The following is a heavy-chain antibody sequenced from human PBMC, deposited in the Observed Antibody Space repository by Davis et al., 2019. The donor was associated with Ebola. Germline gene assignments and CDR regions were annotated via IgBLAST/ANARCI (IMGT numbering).Heavy chain of an antibody. D-gene: IGHD5-12*01. CDR3: ARDRTAYSGYVDYFDY. CDR1: GFTFSSYA. CDR2: ISYDGSNK. Sequence: GESLKISCAASGFTFSSYAMHWVRQAPGKGLEWVAVISYDGSNKYYADSVKGRFTISRDNSKNTLYLQMNSLRAEDTAVYYCARDRTAYSGYVDYFDYWGQGTLVTVSS. J-gene: IGHJ4*02. V-gene: IGHV3-30-3*01.